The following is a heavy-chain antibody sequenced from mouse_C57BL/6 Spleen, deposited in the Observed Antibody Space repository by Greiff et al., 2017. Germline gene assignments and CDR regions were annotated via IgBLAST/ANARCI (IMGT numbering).Heavy chain of an antibody. D-gene: IGHD1-1*01. V-gene: IGHV1-64*01. Sequence: VQLQQPGAELVKPGASVKLSCKASGYTFTSYWMHWVKQRPGQGLEWIGMIHPNSGSTNYNEKFKSKATLTVDKSSSTAYMQLSSLTSEDSAVXYGARGVYYYGSSDWYFDVWGTGTTVTVSS. CDR1: GYTFTSYW. CDR3: ARGVYYYGSSDWYFDV. CDR2: IHPNSGST. J-gene: IGHJ1*03.